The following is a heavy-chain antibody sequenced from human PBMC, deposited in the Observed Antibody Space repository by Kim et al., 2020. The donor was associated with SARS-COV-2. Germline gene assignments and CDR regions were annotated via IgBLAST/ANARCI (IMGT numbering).Heavy chain of an antibody. CDR3: AREMATSAGVSFDY. J-gene: IGHJ4*02. CDR2: ISSSSSYI. D-gene: IGHD5-12*01. CDR1: GFTFSSYS. Sequence: GGSLRLSCAASGFTFSSYSMNWVRQAPGKGLEWVSSISSSSSYIYYADSVKGRFTISRDNAKNSLYLQMNSLRAEDTAVYYCAREMATSAGVSFDYWGQGTLVTVSS. V-gene: IGHV3-21*01.